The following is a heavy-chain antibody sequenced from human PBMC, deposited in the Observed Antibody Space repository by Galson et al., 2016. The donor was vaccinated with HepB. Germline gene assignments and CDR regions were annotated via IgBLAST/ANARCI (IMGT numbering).Heavy chain of an antibody. CDR1: GGTFSSYP. CDR2: FVPIFGTP. J-gene: IGHJ3*01. Sequence: SVKVSCKAFGGTFSSYPIRWVRQAPGQGLEWMGSFVPIFGTPNYAQRLPGRVTIMLDESTSTAYMELSSLRSEDTAVYYCAREFTFGGVIVTGFDVGGQGTMVTVSS. CDR3: AREFTFGGVIVTGFDV. V-gene: IGHV1-69*13. D-gene: IGHD3-16*02.